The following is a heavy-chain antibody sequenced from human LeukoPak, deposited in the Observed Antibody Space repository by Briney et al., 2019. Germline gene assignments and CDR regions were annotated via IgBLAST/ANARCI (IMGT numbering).Heavy chain of an antibody. V-gene: IGHV3-30*04. CDR3: AREVNLDWLWGTFDY. D-gene: IGHD3/OR15-3a*01. Sequence: GRSLRLSCAASGLTFSDYAIHWVRQAPGKGLEWVAFISDDGNNKHYADSVKGRFTISRDNSKNTLYLQTNSLGPADTAVYYCAREVNLDWLWGTFDYWGQGTLVTVSS. CDR1: GLTFSDYA. J-gene: IGHJ4*02. CDR2: ISDDGNNK.